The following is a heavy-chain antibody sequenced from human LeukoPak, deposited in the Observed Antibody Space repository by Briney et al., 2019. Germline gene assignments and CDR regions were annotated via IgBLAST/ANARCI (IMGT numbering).Heavy chain of an antibody. CDR2: INGGSNYI. V-gene: IGHV3-21*01. CDR3: ARGGRFLDF. D-gene: IGHD3-3*01. J-gene: IGHJ4*02. CDR1: GFTFRAYT. Sequence: GSLRLSCAASGFTFRAYTLNWVRQAPGKGLEWVPSINGGSNYIYYADSLKGRFTISRDNAKSSLFLQMNGLRAEDTAVYYCARGGRFLDFWGQGTLVTVSS.